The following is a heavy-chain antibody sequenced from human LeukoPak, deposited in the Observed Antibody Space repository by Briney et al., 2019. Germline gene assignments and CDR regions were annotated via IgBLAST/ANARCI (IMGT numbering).Heavy chain of an antibody. CDR3: ARDPEYSSSSGAFDI. V-gene: IGHV1-69*13. Sequence: ASVKVSCKASGGTFSSYAISWVRQAPGQGLEWMGGIIPIFGTANYAQKFQGRVTITADESTSTAYMELRSLRSDDTAVYYCARDPEYSSSSGAFDIWGQGTMVTVSS. CDR2: IIPIFGTA. J-gene: IGHJ3*02. CDR1: GGTFSSYA. D-gene: IGHD6-6*01.